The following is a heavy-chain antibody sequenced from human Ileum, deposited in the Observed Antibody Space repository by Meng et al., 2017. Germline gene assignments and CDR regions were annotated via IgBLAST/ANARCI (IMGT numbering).Heavy chain of an antibody. CDR3: ARDVVPTVTYYYNWFDP. CDR1: GVSNRSYY. D-gene: IGHD4-17*01. J-gene: IGHJ5*02. V-gene: IGHV4-4*07. Sequence: QVQLQGPRPGLLTLSDTLSLTCTGSGVSNRSYYWSWIRQPAGKGLEWIGRIYTSGSTNYNPSLKSRVTMSVDTSKNQFSLKLSSVTAADTAVYYCARDVVPTVTYYYNWFDPWGQGTLVTVSS. CDR2: IYTSGST.